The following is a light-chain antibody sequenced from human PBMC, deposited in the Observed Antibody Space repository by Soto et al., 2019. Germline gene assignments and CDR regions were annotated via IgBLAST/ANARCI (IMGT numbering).Light chain of an antibody. Sequence: EIVLTQSPGTLSLSPGDRATLSCRASQSIGNNYLAWYQQKPGQAPSLLVYGASSRATGIPDRFSGSGSGTDFTLTISRLEPEDFAVYYCQQYGSSPRTFGQGTKLEIK. CDR1: QSIGNNY. CDR2: GAS. V-gene: IGKV3-20*01. CDR3: QQYGSSPRT. J-gene: IGKJ2*01.